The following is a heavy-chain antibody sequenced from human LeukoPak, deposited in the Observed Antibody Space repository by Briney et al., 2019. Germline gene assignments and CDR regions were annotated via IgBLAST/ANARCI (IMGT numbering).Heavy chain of an antibody. D-gene: IGHD3-22*01. Sequence: SETLSLTCIVSGGSISSYYWSWIRQPPGKGLEWIGYIYYSGSTNYNPSLKSRVTISVDTSKNQFSLKLSSVTAADTAVYYCASAPYDSSGYYFTGFDYWGQGTLVTVSS. CDR3: ASAPYDSSGYYFTGFDY. V-gene: IGHV4-59*01. CDR2: IYYSGST. J-gene: IGHJ4*02. CDR1: GGSISSYY.